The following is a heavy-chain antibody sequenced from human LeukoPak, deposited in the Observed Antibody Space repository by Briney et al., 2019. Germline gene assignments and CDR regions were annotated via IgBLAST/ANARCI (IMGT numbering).Heavy chain of an antibody. D-gene: IGHD3-10*01. CDR3: ARTGFTMVRGVIGREDDWFDP. J-gene: IGHJ5*02. V-gene: IGHV1-2*02. Sequence: GASVKVSCKASGYTFTGYYMHWVRQAPGQGLEWMGWINPNSGGTNHAQKFQGRVTMTRDTSISTAYMELSRLRSDDTAVYYCARTGFTMVRGVIGREDDWFDPWGQGTLVTVSS. CDR1: GYTFTGYY. CDR2: INPNSGGT.